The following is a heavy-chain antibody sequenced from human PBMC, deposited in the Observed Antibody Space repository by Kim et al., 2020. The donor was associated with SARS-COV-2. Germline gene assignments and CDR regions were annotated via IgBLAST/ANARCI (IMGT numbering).Heavy chain of an antibody. Sequence: ASVKVSCKASGYTFTSYYMHWVRQAPGQGLEWMGIINPSGGSTSYAQKFQGRVTMTRDTSTSTVYMELSSLRSEDTAVYYCARDELGGSALRYFDWFQGTDAFDIWGQGTMVTVSS. CDR2: INPSGGST. V-gene: IGHV1-46*01. CDR3: ARDELGGSALRYFDWFQGTDAFDI. D-gene: IGHD3-9*01. J-gene: IGHJ3*02. CDR1: GYTFTSYY.